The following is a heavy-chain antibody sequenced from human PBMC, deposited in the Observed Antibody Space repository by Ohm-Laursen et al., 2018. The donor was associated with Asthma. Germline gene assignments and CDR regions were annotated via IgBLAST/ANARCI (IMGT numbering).Heavy chain of an antibody. CDR1: GFTFGDYA. Sequence: SLRLSCAASGFTFGDYAMSWFRQAPGKGLEWVGFIRSKAYGGTTEYAASVKGRFTISRDDSKSITYLQMNSLKTEDTAVYYCTRDVLGQQLVDFDYWGQGTLVTVSS. V-gene: IGHV3-49*03. J-gene: IGHJ4*02. CDR3: TRDVLGQQLVDFDY. CDR2: IRSKAYGGTT. D-gene: IGHD6-13*01.